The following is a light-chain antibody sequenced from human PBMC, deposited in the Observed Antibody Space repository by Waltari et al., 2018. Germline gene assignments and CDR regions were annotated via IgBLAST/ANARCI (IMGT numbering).Light chain of an antibody. Sequence: QSGLTPPPSVSGAPGQRVTISCPGSSSNIGAGYDVHWYQLLPGTAPKLLIYGNSNRPSGVPDRFSGSKSGTSASLAITGLQAEDEADYYCQSYDSSLSGSVFGGGTKLTVL. V-gene: IGLV1-40*01. CDR1: SSNIGAGYD. J-gene: IGLJ2*01. CDR3: QSYDSSLSGSV. CDR2: GNS.